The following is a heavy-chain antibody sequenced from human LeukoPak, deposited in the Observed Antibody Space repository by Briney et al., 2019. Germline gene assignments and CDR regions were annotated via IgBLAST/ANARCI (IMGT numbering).Heavy chain of an antibody. CDR2: IYHSGTT. CDR3: ARERVTTDYYYMDV. Sequence: SETLSLTCIVSGPAINSGYYWGWVRQPPGKGLEWIGSIYHSGTTYYNPSLKSRVTISVDTSNNQFSLKLSSVTAADTAVYYCARERVTTDYYYMDVWGKGTTVTVSS. D-gene: IGHD4-11*01. J-gene: IGHJ6*03. CDR1: GPAINSGYY. V-gene: IGHV4-38-2*02.